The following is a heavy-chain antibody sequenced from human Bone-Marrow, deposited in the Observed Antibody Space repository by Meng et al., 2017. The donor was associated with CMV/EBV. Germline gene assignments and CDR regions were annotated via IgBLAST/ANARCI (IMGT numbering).Heavy chain of an antibody. CDR3: ARDLLVYCSSTSCPGGGWFDP. Sequence: SVKVSCKASGGTFSSYAISWVRQAPGQGLEWMGGIIPIFGTANYAQKFQGRVTITTDESTSTAYMELSSLRSEDTAVYYCARDLLVYCSSTSCPGGGWFDPCGQGILVTVSS. V-gene: IGHV1-69*05. CDR1: GGTFSSYA. J-gene: IGHJ5*02. D-gene: IGHD2-2*01. CDR2: IIPIFGTA.